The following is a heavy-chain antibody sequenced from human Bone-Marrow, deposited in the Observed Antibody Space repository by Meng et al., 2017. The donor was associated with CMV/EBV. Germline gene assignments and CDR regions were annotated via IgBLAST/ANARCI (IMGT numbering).Heavy chain of an antibody. CDR2: ISSSSSTI. Sequence: GGSLRLSCAASGFTFSSYSMNWVRQAPGKGLEWVSYISSSSSTIYYADSVKGRFTISRDNAKNSLYLQMNSLRAEDTAVYYCARDKLAGTLRNNWLDPWGQGTLVTVSS. D-gene: IGHD1-1*01. CDR1: GFTFSSYS. V-gene: IGHV3-48*04. J-gene: IGHJ5*02. CDR3: ARDKLAGTLRNNWLDP.